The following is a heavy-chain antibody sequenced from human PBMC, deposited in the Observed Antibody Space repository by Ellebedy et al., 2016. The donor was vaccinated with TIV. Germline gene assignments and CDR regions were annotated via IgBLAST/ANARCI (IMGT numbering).Heavy chain of an antibody. D-gene: IGHD7-27*01. CDR1: GLTVIRHY. Sequence: GESLKISCAAPGLTVIRHYIAWVRQPPGKGLEWVSLFYSGGATYYADPVKARFTISRDKSTNTLHLQMDNLSAEDTAVYYCATFNWGSDYFEDWGQGTLVTVSS. J-gene: IGHJ4*02. CDR2: FYSGGAT. CDR3: ATFNWGSDYFED. V-gene: IGHV3-53*01.